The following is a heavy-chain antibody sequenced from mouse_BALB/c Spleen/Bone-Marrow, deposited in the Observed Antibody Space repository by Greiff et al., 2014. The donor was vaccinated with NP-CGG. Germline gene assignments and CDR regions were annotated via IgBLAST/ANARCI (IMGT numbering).Heavy chain of an antibody. CDR2: INPSSGYT. Sequence: QVQLKESAAELARPGASVKMSCKASGYTFTSYTMHWVKQRPGQGLEWIGYINPSSGYTEYNQKFKDKTTLTADKSSSTAYMQLSSLTSEDSAVDYCARLDGYYLYYYAMDYWGQGTSVTVSS. D-gene: IGHD2-3*01. CDR3: ARLDGYYLYYYAMDY. V-gene: IGHV1-4*02. CDR1: GYTFTSYT. J-gene: IGHJ4*01.